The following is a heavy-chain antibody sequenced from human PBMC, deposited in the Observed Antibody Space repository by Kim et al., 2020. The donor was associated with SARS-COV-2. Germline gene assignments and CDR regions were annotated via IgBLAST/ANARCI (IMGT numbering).Heavy chain of an antibody. Sequence: SETLSLTCTVSGDSISGHYWTWIRQFPGKRLEWIGYVHNTGSTNYNPSLKSRVTISVDTSKNQFSLNLSSVTAADTAVYHCARGKSNAWYYFDYWGQGTLVTVSS. V-gene: IGHV4-59*11. CDR1: GDSISGHY. CDR3: ARGKSNAWYYFDY. CDR2: VHNTGST. J-gene: IGHJ4*02. D-gene: IGHD6-19*01.